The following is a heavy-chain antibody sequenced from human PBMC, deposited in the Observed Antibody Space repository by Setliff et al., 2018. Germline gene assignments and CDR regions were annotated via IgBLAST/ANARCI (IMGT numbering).Heavy chain of an antibody. Sequence: RPGGSLRLSCAASGFTFDDYVMSWVRQAPGKGLEWVSDINRNGGRIGYADPVKGRFTISRDNAKNSLYLEMYSLRAEDTAVYYCAKGNLGYCSGGICYPFDYWGQGSLVTVSS. CDR1: GFTFDDYV. J-gene: IGHJ4*02. CDR3: AKGNLGYCSGGICYPFDY. V-gene: IGHV3-20*04. D-gene: IGHD2-15*01. CDR2: INRNGGRI.